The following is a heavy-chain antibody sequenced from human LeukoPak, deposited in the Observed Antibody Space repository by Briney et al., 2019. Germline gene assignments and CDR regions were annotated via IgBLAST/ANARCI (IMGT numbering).Heavy chain of an antibody. CDR2: ISYDGSNK. CDR1: GFTFSSYC. CDR3: AKDPSEGYYYDSSGYYDY. V-gene: IGHV3-30*18. J-gene: IGHJ4*02. Sequence: GGSLRLSCAASGFTFSSYCRHWVRQAPGKGLEWVAVISYDGSNKYYADSVKGRFTISRDNSKNTLYLQMNSLRAEDTAVYYCAKDPSEGYYYDSSGYYDYWGQGTLVTVSS. D-gene: IGHD3-22*01.